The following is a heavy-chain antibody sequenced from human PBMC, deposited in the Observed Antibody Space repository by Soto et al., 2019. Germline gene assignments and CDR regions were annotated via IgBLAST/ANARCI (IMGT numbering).Heavy chain of an antibody. J-gene: IGHJ4*02. V-gene: IGHV3-23*01. CDR1: GFTFNNYA. CDR3: AKGRGSSRSLTPRVDI. CDR2: ISAGGDTT. D-gene: IGHD3-10*01. Sequence: EVQLLESGGGLVQPGGSLRLSCAASGFTFNNYAMTWVRQAPGKALEWIEAISAGGDTTSYADSVKGRFTVSRDGSNKTLHLQMRSLRAEDTALYYYAKGRGSSRSLTPRVDIWGQGTLITGST.